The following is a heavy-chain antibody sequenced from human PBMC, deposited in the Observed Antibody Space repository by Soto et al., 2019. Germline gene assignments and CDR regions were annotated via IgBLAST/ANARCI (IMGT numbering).Heavy chain of an antibody. V-gene: IGHV4-4*02. Sequence: QVQLQQSGPGLVEPSGTLSLTCAVSGGSVNSPNWWNWVRQPPETGLEWIGEMHHSGSSTYNPSLKSRLTLPVDKSNNELSMNLNSVTAADKAIYYCGRANSSGSPIDSWGQGILVTVSS. CDR2: MHHSGSS. D-gene: IGHD6-19*01. J-gene: IGHJ4*02. CDR1: GGSVNSPNW. CDR3: GRANSSGSPIDS.